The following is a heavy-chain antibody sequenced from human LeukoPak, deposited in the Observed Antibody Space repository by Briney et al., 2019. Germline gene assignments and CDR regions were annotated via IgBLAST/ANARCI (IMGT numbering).Heavy chain of an antibody. CDR2: IYYSGST. D-gene: IGHD2-21*02. Sequence: PSETLSLTCAVYGGSFSGYYWSWIRQHPGKGLEWIGYIYYSGSTYYNPSLKSRVTISVDTSKNQFSLKLSSVTAADTAVYYCARGGDYGRDYWGQGTLVTVSS. CDR1: GGSFSGYY. CDR3: ARGGDYGRDY. V-gene: IGHV4-31*11. J-gene: IGHJ4*02.